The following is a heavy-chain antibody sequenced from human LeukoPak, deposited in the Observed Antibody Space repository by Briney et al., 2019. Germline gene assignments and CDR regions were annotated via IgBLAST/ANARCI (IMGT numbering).Heavy chain of an antibody. CDR1: GYTFTSYY. V-gene: IGHV1-46*01. J-gene: IGHJ4*02. D-gene: IGHD1-26*01. Sequence: ASVKVSCKASGYTFTSYYMHWVRQAPGQGLEWMGIINPSGGSTSYAQKFQGRVTMTRDMSTSTVYMELSSLRSEDTAVYYCARDHPIVGATNFFPYFDYWGQGTLVTVSS. CDR3: ARDHPIVGATNFFPYFDY. CDR2: INPSGGST.